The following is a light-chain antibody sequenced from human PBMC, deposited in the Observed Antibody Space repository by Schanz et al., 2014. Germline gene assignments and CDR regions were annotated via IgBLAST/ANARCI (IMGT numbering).Light chain of an antibody. Sequence: EIVLMQSPGTLSLSPGERATLSCRASQSVSSHLAWYQQKPGQAPRLLIYGASSRATGIPDRFSGSGSGTDFTLTIGRLEPEDFAVYYCQQYNNWPLWTFGQGTKVEIK. CDR2: GAS. CDR3: QQYNNWPLWT. V-gene: IGKV3-20*01. J-gene: IGKJ1*01. CDR1: QSVSSH.